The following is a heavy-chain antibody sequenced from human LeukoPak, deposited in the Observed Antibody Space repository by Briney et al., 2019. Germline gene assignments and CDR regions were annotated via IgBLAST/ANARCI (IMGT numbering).Heavy chain of an antibody. CDR1: GGSISSYY. Sequence: SETLSLTCTVSGGSISSYYWSWIRQPPGKGLEWIGEINHSGSTNYNPSLKSRVTISVDTSKNQFSLKLSSVTAADTAVYYCARERYSSSSAPYYYYYMDVWGKGATVTVSS. D-gene: IGHD6-6*01. CDR3: ARERYSSSSAPYYYYYMDV. J-gene: IGHJ6*03. CDR2: INHSGST. V-gene: IGHV4-34*01.